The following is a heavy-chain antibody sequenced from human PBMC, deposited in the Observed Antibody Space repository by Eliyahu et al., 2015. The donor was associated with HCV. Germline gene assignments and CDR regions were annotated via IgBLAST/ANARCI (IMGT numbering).Heavy chain of an antibody. CDR1: GYTFXTYA. CDR3: ARGNYGDY. CDR2: ISTYNGNT. D-gene: IGHD3-10*01. J-gene: IGHJ4*02. Sequence: QVQLVQSGAEVKRPGASVXVSCKTSGYTFXTYAVSWVRXAPGQGLEWMGWISTYNGNTHYAQTLQDRVTMTTDTSTSTVYMELRSLRSDDTAFYYCARGNYGDYWGQGTLVTVSS. V-gene: IGHV1-18*01.